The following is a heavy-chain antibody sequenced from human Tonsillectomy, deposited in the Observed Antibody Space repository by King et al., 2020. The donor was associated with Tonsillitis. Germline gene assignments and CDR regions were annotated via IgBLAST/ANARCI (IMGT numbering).Heavy chain of an antibody. J-gene: IGHJ4*02. V-gene: IGHV1-46*01. D-gene: IGHD6-19*01. Sequence: QLVQSGAEVKKPGASVKVSCKASGYTFTSYYMHWVRQAPGQGLEWMGIINPSGGSTNYAQKFQGRVTMTRDTSTSTVFMELSSLRSEDTAVYYCARDRGYSLAVAVLDYWGQGTLVTVSS. CDR1: GYTFTSYY. CDR3: ARDRGYSLAVAVLDY. CDR2: INPSGGST.